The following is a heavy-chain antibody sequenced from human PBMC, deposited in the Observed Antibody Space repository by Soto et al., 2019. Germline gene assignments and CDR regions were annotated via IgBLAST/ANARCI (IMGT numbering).Heavy chain of an antibody. J-gene: IGHJ4*02. D-gene: IGHD3-22*01. Sequence: GGPLRLSCVASGFTFSSYEMNWVRQAPGKGLEWVSYISSSGSTIYYADSVKGRFTISRDNAKNSLYLQMNSLRAEDTAVYYCALNYYDSSGSPYYFDYWGQGTLVTVSS. V-gene: IGHV3-48*03. CDR2: ISSSGSTI. CDR3: ALNYYDSSGSPYYFDY. CDR1: GFTFSSYE.